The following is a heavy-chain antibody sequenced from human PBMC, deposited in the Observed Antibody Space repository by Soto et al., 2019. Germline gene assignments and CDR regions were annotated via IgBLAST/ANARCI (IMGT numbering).Heavy chain of an antibody. J-gene: IGHJ4*02. CDR1: GFTFSSYW. D-gene: IGHD3-3*01. CDR2: IKQDGSEK. V-gene: IGHV3-7*01. CDR3: ARSGHSDDFWSGYYSPGVY. Sequence: GGSLRLSCAASGFTFSSYWMSWVRQAPGKGLEWVANIKQDGSEKYYVDSVKGRFTISRDNAKNSLYLQMNSLRAEDTAVYYCARSGHSDDFWSGYYSPGVYWGRGTLVTVSS.